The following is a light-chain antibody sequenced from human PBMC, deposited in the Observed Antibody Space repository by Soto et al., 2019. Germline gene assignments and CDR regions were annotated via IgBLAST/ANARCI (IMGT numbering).Light chain of an antibody. V-gene: IGKV1-39*01. CDR2: AAS. J-gene: IGKJ1*01. CDR3: QQSYSIPHT. CDR1: QSFTSY. Sequence: DIQMTQSPPSLSASVGDRVTITCRASQSFTSYFNWYQQKPGKAPKLLIYAASRLKTGVPSRFSGSESGTDFNLTISSLQPEDFATYYGQQSYSIPHTFGQGTKVEIK.